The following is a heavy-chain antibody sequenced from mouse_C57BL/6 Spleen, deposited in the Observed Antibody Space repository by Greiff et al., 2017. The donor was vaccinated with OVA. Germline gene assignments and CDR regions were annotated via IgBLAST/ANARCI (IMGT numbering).Heavy chain of an antibody. CDR1: GYTFTDYE. CDR3: TRNWLDYFDY. CDR2: IDPETGGT. D-gene: IGHD2-2*01. J-gene: IGHJ2*01. V-gene: IGHV1-15*01. Sequence: VKLQESGAELVRPGASVTLSCKASGYTFTDYEMHWVKQTPVHGLEWIGAIDPETGGTAYNQKFKGKAILTADKSSSTAYMELRSLTSEDSAVYYCTRNWLDYFDYWGQGTTLTVSS.